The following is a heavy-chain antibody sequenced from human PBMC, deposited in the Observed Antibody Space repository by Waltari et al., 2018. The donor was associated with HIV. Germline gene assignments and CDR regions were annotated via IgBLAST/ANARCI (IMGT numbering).Heavy chain of an antibody. CDR1: GGSVSSSSYF. J-gene: IGHJ2*01. Sequence: QLQLQESGPGLVKPSETLSLTCTVPGGSVSSSSYFWGWIRQPPGKGPEWVGRIYYTGRAYYNPSLKSRVTISVDTSKNQFSLKVTSVTAADTAVYYCARHALRVGAAYWNFDLWGRGTLVTVSS. CDR2: IYYTGRA. D-gene: IGHD1-26*01. CDR3: ARHALRVGAAYWNFDL. V-gene: IGHV4-39*01.